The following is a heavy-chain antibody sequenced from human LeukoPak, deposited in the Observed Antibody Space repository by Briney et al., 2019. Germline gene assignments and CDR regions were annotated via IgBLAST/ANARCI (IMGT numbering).Heavy chain of an antibody. CDR1: GFTFSSYW. Sequence: PGGSLRLSCAASGFTFSSYWMHWVRQAPGKGLVWVSRINSDGSSTSYADSVKGRFTISRDNAKNTLYLQMNSLRAEDTAVYYCAATASYNWFDPWGQGTLVTVSS. V-gene: IGHV3-74*01. CDR3: AATASYNWFDP. D-gene: IGHD2-21*02. J-gene: IGHJ5*02. CDR2: INSDGSST.